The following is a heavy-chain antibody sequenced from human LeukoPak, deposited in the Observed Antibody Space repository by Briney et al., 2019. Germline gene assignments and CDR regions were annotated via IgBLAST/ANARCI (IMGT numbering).Heavy chain of an antibody. CDR3: ARDIGAAADWFDP. J-gene: IGHJ5*02. CDR2: ISSSSSYI. V-gene: IGHV3-21*01. CDR1: GFTFSRYS. Sequence: GGSLRLSCAASGFTFSRYSMNWVRQAPGKGLEWVSSISSSSSYIYYADSVKGRFTISRDNAKNSLYLQMNSLRAEDTAVYYCARDIGAAADWFDPWGQGTLVTASS. D-gene: IGHD6-13*01.